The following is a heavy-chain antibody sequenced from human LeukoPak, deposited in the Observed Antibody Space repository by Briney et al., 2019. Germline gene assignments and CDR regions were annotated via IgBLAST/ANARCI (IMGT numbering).Heavy chain of an antibody. D-gene: IGHD5-18*01. CDR1: GFTFSRYG. CDR2: IWSDGSNK. Sequence: GGSLRLSCAASGFTFSRYGMHWVRQVPGKGLEWVAIIWSDGSNKYYADAVKDRFTISRDNSKNTMYLQMNSLRAEDTAVYYCARDGYSFGSLDYWGQGTLVTV. J-gene: IGHJ4*02. CDR3: ARDGYSFGSLDY. V-gene: IGHV3-33*01.